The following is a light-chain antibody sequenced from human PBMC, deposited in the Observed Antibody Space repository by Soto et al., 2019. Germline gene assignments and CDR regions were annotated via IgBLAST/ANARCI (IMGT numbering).Light chain of an antibody. CDR2: STS. V-gene: IGKV1-39*01. J-gene: IGKJ5*01. Sequence: DIQMTQSPSSLSASVGDRVTITCRASQSISIYLNWYQHKPGHAPKLLIHSTSTLQSGVPSRFTGSGSGTDFTLTISSLQLEDFATYYCQQSFSTYLTFGQGTRLEIK. CDR1: QSISIY. CDR3: QQSFSTYLT.